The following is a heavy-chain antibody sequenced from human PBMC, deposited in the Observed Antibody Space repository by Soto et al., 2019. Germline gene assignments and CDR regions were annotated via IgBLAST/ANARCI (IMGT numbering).Heavy chain of an antibody. CDR1: GGSISSYS. CDR2: IYSSGSI. D-gene: IGHD6-13*01. Sequence: SETLSLTCTVSGGSISSYSWSWIRQPAGRGLEWIGRIYSSGSINYNPSLKSRVTMPVDTSKNQSSLKLSSLTAADTAVYYCARETAAAGTNWFDPWGQGTQVTVSS. CDR3: ARETAAAGTNWFDP. J-gene: IGHJ5*02. V-gene: IGHV4-4*07.